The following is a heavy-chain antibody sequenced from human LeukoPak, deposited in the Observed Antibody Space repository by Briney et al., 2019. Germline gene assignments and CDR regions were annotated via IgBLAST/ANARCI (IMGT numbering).Heavy chain of an antibody. J-gene: IGHJ4*02. CDR1: GGSISSGGYY. CDR2: IYYSGST. CDR3: ARGVAKGSIVVDTFDY. Sequence: PSQTLSLTCTVSGGSISSGGYYWSWIRQHPGKGLEWIGYIYYSGSTYYNPSLKSRVTISVDTSKNQFSLKLSSVTAADTAVYYCARGVAKGSIVVDTFDYWGQGTLVTVSS. D-gene: IGHD3-22*01. V-gene: IGHV4-31*03.